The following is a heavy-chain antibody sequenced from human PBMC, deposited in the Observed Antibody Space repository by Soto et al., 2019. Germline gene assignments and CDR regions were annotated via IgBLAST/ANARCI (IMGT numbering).Heavy chain of an antibody. J-gene: IGHJ6*02. Sequence: QITLKESGPTLVKPTQTLTLTCTFSGFSLSTGGMGVGWIRQPPGKALEWLALIYWDGDRRYRPSLMSRLTIAQDTSKNQVVLTMTNMDPVDTATYYCVHSRCGGDCLQSYSSHYYYGMDIWGQVTTVTVSS. D-gene: IGHD2-21*02. CDR2: IYWDGDR. CDR3: VHSRCGGDCLQSYSSHYYYGMDI. CDR1: GFSLSTGGMG. V-gene: IGHV2-5*02.